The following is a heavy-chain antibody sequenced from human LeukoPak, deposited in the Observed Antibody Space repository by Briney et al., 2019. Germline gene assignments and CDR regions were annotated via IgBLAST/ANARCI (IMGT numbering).Heavy chain of an antibody. V-gene: IGHV3-30*18. Sequence: PPGGSLRLSCAASEFTFSSYGMHWVRQAPGKGLDWVAVISYDGSNKYYVDSVKGRFTISRDNSKNMLYLHTNSLRAEDTAVYYCAKNELLWFGEFDAFDIWGQGTMVTVSS. J-gene: IGHJ3*02. CDR1: EFTFSSYG. CDR3: AKNELLWFGEFDAFDI. D-gene: IGHD3-10*01. CDR2: ISYDGSNK.